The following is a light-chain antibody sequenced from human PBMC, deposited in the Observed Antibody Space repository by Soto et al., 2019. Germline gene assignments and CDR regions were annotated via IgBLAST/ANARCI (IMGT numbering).Light chain of an antibody. CDR3: QQDGSPFT. V-gene: IGKV3-20*01. J-gene: IGKJ2*01. CDR1: QSLSSSY. CDR2: GAS. Sequence: EIVLTQSPGTLSLSPGERATLSCWASQSLSSSYLAWYQHKPGQAPRLLIYGASSRVTGTPDRFSGSGSGTDFTLTISRLEPEDFAVYYFQQDGSPFTFGQGTKLEIK.